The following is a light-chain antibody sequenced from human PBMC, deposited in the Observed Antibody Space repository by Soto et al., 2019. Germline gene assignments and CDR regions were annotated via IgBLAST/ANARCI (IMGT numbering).Light chain of an antibody. Sequence: DIQVTQAPSSASASVGDRVTITCRASQSILYYLKWYQQKPGKAPEFLIDGAASLQSEVPSRFSGSGSGTNFTLTNSSQRPEWFATDPCQQTSHAPPTGWTFGQGTNVDIK. CDR2: GAA. CDR3: QQTSHAPPTGWT. J-gene: IGKJ1*01. CDR1: QSILYY. V-gene: IGKV1-39*01.